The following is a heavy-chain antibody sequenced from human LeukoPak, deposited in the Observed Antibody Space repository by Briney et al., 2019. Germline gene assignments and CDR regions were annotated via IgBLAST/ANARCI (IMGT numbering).Heavy chain of an antibody. J-gene: IGHJ4*02. CDR2: IWYDGSNK. Sequence: GRSLRLSCAASGFTFSSYGMHWVRQAPGKGLEWVAVIWYDGSNKYYADSVKGRFTISRDNAKNSLYLQMNSLRAEDTAVYYCARDFRGGGDFFFDYWGQGTLVTVSS. V-gene: IGHV3-33*01. CDR1: GFTFSSYG. D-gene: IGHD2-21*02. CDR3: ARDFRGGGDFFFDY.